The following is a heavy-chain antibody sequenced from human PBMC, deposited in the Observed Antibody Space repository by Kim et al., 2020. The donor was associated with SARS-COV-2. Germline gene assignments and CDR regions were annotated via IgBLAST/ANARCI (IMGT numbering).Heavy chain of an antibody. Sequence: AGSLRLSCAASGFTFSTYGMHWVRQAPGKGLEWVAIISYDGSNKYYADSVKGRFTISRDNSKNTLYLQMNSLRAEDTAVYYCAKAVLRGVNYYYYGVDVWGQGTTVTVSS. CDR1: GFTFSTYG. CDR3: AKAVLRGVNYYYYGVDV. J-gene: IGHJ6*02. CDR2: ISYDGSNK. D-gene: IGHD3-10*01. V-gene: IGHV3-30*18.